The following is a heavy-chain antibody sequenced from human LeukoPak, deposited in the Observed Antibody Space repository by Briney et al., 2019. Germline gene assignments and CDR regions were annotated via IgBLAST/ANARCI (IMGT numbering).Heavy chain of an antibody. Sequence: GGSLRLSCAASGFTFSSYSMNWVRQAPGKGLEWVSSISSSSSYIYYADSVKGRFTISRDSAKNSLYLQMNSLRAEDTAVYYCARDRDSSGYYVSWGQGTLVTVSS. CDR1: GFTFSSYS. V-gene: IGHV3-21*01. CDR2: ISSSSSYI. J-gene: IGHJ5*02. CDR3: ARDRDSSGYYVS. D-gene: IGHD3-22*01.